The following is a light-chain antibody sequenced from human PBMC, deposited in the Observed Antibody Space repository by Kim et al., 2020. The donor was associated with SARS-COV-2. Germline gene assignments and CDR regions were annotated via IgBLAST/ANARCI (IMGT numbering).Light chain of an antibody. V-gene: IGKV3-20*01. CDR3: QQYGASPPIT. CDR1: QTVIHNF. J-gene: IGKJ4*01. CDR2: AAV. Sequence: PGERATLSCRASQTVIHNFLAWYQQKPGQAPRLLIYAAVNRATGIPDRFTGGGADTDFTLTITRLEPDDYAVYYCQQYGASPPITFGGGTKLEI.